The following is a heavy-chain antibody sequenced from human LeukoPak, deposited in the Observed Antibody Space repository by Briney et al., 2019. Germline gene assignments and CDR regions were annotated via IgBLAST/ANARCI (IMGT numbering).Heavy chain of an antibody. CDR3: ARDNYYDPIHAFDI. J-gene: IGHJ3*02. D-gene: IGHD3-22*01. CDR2: IWYDGTNE. CDR1: GFTFSNYG. V-gene: IGHV3-33*01. Sequence: GGSLRLSCTASGFTFSNYGMHWVRQAPGKGLEWVAVIWYDGTNEYYADSVKGRFSISRDNSKNTLYLQINSLRVDDTAVYYCARDNYYDPIHAFDIWGQATMVTVSS.